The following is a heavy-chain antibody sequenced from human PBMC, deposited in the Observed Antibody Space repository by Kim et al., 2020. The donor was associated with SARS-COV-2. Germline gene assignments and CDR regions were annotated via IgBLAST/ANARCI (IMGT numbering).Heavy chain of an antibody. V-gene: IGHV3-74*01. Sequence: YADSVKGGFTVSRDNARNALSLQMNSLRVEDTALYYCIRGVYYYDTKGFGPWGQGTLVTVSP. J-gene: IGHJ5*02. CDR3: IRGVYYYDTKGFGP. D-gene: IGHD3-22*01.